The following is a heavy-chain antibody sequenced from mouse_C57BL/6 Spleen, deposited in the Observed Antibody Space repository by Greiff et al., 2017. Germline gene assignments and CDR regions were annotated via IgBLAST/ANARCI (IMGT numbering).Heavy chain of an antibody. CDR3: AREGVDAMDY. CDR2: IYPGSGNT. J-gene: IGHJ4*01. CDR1: GYTFTDYY. Sequence: QVQLKQSGAELVRPGASVKLSCKASGYTFTDYYINWVKQRPGQGLEWIARIYPGSGNTYYNEKFKGKATLTAEKSSSTAYMQLSSLTSEDSAVYFCAREGVDAMDYWGQGTSVTVSS. V-gene: IGHV1-76*01.